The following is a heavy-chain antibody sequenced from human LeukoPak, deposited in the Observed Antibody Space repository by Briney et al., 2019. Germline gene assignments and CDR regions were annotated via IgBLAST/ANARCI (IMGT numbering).Heavy chain of an antibody. Sequence: SETLSLTCTVSGGSISSYYWSWIRQPPGKGLEWIGYIYYSGSTNYNPSLKSRVTISVDPSKNKFSMKLSSVTAADTDVYYCAREIYYYDSSGMGYYHNYYMDVWGKGTTDTVSS. CDR1: GGSISSYY. J-gene: IGHJ6*03. V-gene: IGHV4-59*01. CDR2: IYYSGST. D-gene: IGHD3-22*01. CDR3: AREIYYYDSSGMGYYHNYYMDV.